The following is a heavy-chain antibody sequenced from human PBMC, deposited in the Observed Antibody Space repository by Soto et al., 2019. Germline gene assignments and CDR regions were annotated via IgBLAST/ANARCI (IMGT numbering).Heavy chain of an antibody. CDR1: GFTFTTTW. CDR2: INNDGGVT. J-gene: IGHJ3*01. Sequence: EVQLVESGGGLVQPGGSLRLSCAASGFTFTTTWLHWVRQAPGMGLVWVSHINNDGGVTTYADSVKGRFTISRDNAKNTVYLQMNSLRAEDTAVYYCTTDGSFAQHVWGQGIMVTVSS. CDR3: TTDGSFAQHV. V-gene: IGHV3-74*03. D-gene: IGHD1-1*01.